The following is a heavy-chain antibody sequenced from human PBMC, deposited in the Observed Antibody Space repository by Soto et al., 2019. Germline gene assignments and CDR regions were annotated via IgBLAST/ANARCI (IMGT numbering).Heavy chain of an antibody. CDR3: ARASTVVTPYNWFDP. CDR2: IWFDGSNK. J-gene: IGHJ5*02. V-gene: IGHV3-33*01. Sequence: QVQLVESGGGVVQPGRSLRLSCAASGFTFSTYAMHWVRQAPVKGLYWVPIIWFDGSNKFYADSVKGRFTISKDNSKNTLYLQMNILRAEDTVVYYCARASTVVTPYNWFDPWGQGTLVTVSS. CDR1: GFTFSTYA. D-gene: IGHD2-15*01.